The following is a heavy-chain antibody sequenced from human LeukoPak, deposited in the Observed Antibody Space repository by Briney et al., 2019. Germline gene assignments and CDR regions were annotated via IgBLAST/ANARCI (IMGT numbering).Heavy chain of an antibody. CDR1: GGSISSSTYY. V-gene: IGHV4-39*01. J-gene: IGHJ3*01. CDR2: IYYSGST. CDR3: ARTYGDYDDAFDV. D-gene: IGHD4-17*01. Sequence: SGTLSLTCTVSGGSISSSTYYWGRIRQPPGKGLEWIGSIYYSGSTYNNPSLKSRVTIFVDTSKNQFSLKLSSVTATDTAVYYCARTYGDYDDAFDVWGQGTMVTVSS.